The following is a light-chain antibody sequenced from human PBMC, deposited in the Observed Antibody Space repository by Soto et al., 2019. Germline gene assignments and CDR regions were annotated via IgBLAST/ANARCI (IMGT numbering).Light chain of an antibody. V-gene: IGKV1-5*01. CDR1: QNIGNY. Sequence: DIQMTQSPSTLSASVGGRLTITFRASQNIGNYLNWYQQKPGKAPKLLIYAASSLQSGVPSRFSGSGSGTEFTLTISSLQPDDFATYYCQHYNSYSEAFGQGTKVDI. CDR3: QHYNSYSEA. J-gene: IGKJ1*01. CDR2: AAS.